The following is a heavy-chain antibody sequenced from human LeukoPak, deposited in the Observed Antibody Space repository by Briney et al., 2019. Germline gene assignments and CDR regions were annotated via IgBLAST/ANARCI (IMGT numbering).Heavy chain of an antibody. D-gene: IGHD2-2*01. CDR1: GGSVSSASYY. J-gene: IGHJ2*01. V-gene: IGHV4-61*01. Sequence: SETLSLTRTVSGGSVSSASYYWSWIRRPPGKGLEWIGYIYFSGTTNYNPSLKSRVTISVDTSKNQFSLKLSSVTAADTAVYYCARVPFLVVIPTADLKWYFDLWGRGTLVTVSS. CDR3: ARVPFLVVIPTADLKWYFDL. CDR2: IYFSGTT.